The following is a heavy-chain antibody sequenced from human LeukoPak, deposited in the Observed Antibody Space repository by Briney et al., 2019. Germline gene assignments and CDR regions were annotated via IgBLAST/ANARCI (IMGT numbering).Heavy chain of an antibody. CDR1: GFTFSSYA. J-gene: IGHJ3*02. Sequence: PGRSLRLCCAASGFTFSSYAMHWVRQAPGKGLEWVAVISYDGSNKYYADSVKGRFTISRDNSKNTLYLQMNSLRAEDTAVYYCAREDMVNDAFDIWGQGTMVTVSS. V-gene: IGHV3-30-3*01. D-gene: IGHD5-18*01. CDR2: ISYDGSNK. CDR3: AREDMVNDAFDI.